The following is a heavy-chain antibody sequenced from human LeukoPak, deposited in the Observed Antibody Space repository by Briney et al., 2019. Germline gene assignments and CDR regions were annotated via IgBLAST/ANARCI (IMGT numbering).Heavy chain of an antibody. CDR2: ISYDGSNK. D-gene: IGHD6-13*01. J-gene: IGHJ4*02. CDR1: GFTFSSYA. CDR3: ARGQDPGIAAAGPHY. V-gene: IGHV3-30-3*01. Sequence: PGGSLRLSCAASGFTFSSYAMHWVRQAPGKGLEWVAVISYDGSNKYYADSVKGRFTISRDNSKNTLYLQMNSLRAEDTAVYYCARGQDPGIAAAGPHYWGQGTLVTVSS.